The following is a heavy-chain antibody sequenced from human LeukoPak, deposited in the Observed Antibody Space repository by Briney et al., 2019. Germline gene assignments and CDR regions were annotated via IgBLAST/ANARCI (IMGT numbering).Heavy chain of an antibody. Sequence: SGGSLRLSCTASGVSLSNYAMHWGRRPPGRGLEWVAVISFDGTNKYYGDSVEGRFSVSRDNSKNTLYLQMNRLRPDDTAMYHCATDYGDYEPIDYWGQGTLVTVSS. CDR1: GVSLSNYA. J-gene: IGHJ4*02. D-gene: IGHD4-17*01. CDR3: ATDYGDYEPIDY. CDR2: ISFDGTNK. V-gene: IGHV3-30*04.